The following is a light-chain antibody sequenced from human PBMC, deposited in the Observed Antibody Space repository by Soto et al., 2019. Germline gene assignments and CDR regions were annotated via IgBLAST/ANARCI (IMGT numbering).Light chain of an antibody. Sequence: EIGLTQSPGTLSLSPGETATLSCRASEFLSSSYLVWYQQKPGQAPRLLIYAASRRATGIPDRFSGSGSATEYTLTINTLEPEDFAVYYCQQQGTFGQGTKLEIK. J-gene: IGKJ2*01. CDR1: EFLSSSY. CDR3: QQQGT. V-gene: IGKV3-20*01. CDR2: AAS.